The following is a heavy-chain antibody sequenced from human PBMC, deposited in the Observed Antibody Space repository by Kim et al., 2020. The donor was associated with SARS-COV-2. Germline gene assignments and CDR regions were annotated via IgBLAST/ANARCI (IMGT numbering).Heavy chain of an antibody. V-gene: IGHV6-1*01. Sequence: YAVSVKSRITINPDTSKNQFSLQLNSVTPEDTAVYYGAREAAVAGGYDYWGQGTLVTVSS. CDR3: AREAAVAGGYDY. J-gene: IGHJ4*02. D-gene: IGHD6-19*01.